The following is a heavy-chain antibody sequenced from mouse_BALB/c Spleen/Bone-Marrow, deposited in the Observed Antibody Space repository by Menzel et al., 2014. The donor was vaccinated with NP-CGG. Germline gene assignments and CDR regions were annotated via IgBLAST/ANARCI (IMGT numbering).Heavy chain of an antibody. CDR2: IYPGNGDT. J-gene: IGHJ2*01. Sequence: VQLQQSGAELVKPGASMKMSCKASGYTFTSYNLHWIKQTPGQGLEWIGAIYPGNGDTPYNQRFKGKATLTTDKSSNTAYMQLSSLTSEDSAVYYCAREGRSHFDHWGQGSTLTVSS. V-gene: IGHV1-12*01. CDR3: AREGRSHFDH. CDR1: GYTFTSYN.